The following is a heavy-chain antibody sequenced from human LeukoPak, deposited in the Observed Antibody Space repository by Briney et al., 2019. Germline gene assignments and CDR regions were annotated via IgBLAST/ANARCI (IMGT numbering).Heavy chain of an antibody. Sequence: ASVKVSCKASGYTFTGYYMHWVRQAPGQGLEWMGWINPNSGGTNYAQKFQGRVTMTRDTSISTAYMELSRLRSDDTAVYYCARDDYCSGGSCYPRWFDPWGQGTLVTVSS. J-gene: IGHJ5*02. CDR1: GYTFTGYY. CDR2: INPNSGGT. V-gene: IGHV1-2*02. CDR3: ARDDYCSGGSCYPRWFDP. D-gene: IGHD2-15*01.